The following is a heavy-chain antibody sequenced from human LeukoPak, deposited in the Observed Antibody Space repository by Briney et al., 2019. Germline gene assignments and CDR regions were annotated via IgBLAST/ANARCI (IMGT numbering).Heavy chain of an antibody. CDR2: IYYSGSA. J-gene: IGHJ1*01. CDR1: GGSISSSSYY. D-gene: IGHD4-23*01. Sequence: SETLSLTCTVSGGSISSSSYYWGWIRQPPGKGLEGIGSIYYSGSAYYNPSLKSRVTISVDPSKTQFSLKLSSVTAADTAVYYCARHTPYRSRVAVVTPGYFQHWGQGTLVTVSS. CDR3: ARHTPYRSRVAVVTPGYFQH. V-gene: IGHV4-39*01.